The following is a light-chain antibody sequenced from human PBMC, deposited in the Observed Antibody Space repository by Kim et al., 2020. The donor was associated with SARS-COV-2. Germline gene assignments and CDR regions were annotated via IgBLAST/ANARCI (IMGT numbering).Light chain of an antibody. Sequence: ASVGDRVNITCRASQDIRNDLGWYQQNPGRAPKRLIYGASSLQSGVPSRSSGSGSGTEFTLTISSVQPEDFATYFCLQHSTYPITFGQGTRLEIK. CDR1: QDIRND. CDR2: GAS. J-gene: IGKJ5*01. CDR3: LQHSTYPIT. V-gene: IGKV1-17*01.